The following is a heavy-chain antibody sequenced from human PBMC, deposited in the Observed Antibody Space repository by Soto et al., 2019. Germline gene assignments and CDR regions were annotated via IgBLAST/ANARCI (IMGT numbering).Heavy chain of an antibody. CDR1: GFIVSDNY. J-gene: IGHJ4*02. V-gene: IGHV3-53*01. CDR3: AREVSGTSFDY. D-gene: IGHD1-7*01. CDR2: TYTGGYT. Sequence: GGSLRLSGAASGFIVSDNYINWVRQAPGKGLEWVSVTYTGGYTYYADYVKGRFTISRDNSKNTLYLQMNSLRAEDTAAYYYAREVSGTSFDYWGQGTLVTCSS.